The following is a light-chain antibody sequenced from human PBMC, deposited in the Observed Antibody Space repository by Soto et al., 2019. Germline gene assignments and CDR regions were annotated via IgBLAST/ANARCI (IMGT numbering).Light chain of an antibody. V-gene: IGKV1-5*03. J-gene: IGKJ1*01. CDR1: QSISSL. CDR2: KAS. CDR3: QKYSTYPWT. Sequence: DIQMTQSPSTLSASVGDRVTITCRASQSISSLLAWYQQKPGKAPKLLIYKASSLESGVPSGFSGSGSGTEFTLTISSLQPDDFATYYCQKYSTYPWTFGQGTKVEIK.